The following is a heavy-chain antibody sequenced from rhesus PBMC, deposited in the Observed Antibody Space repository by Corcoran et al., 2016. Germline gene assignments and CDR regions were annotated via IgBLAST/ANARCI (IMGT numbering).Heavy chain of an antibody. CDR2: IYGSSGNT. CDR3: ASTYGSSYWYFDI. Sequence: QVQLQESGPGLVKPSETLSLTCAVSGGSFSSYWWGWTRKPPGKGLEWIGSIYGSSGNTEYNPSLKSRATISRDTSKNQFSLKLSSVTAADTAVYYCASTYGSSYWYFDIWGPGTPITISS. J-gene: IGHJ2*01. D-gene: IGHD4-29*01. V-gene: IGHV4-160*01. CDR1: GGSFSSYW.